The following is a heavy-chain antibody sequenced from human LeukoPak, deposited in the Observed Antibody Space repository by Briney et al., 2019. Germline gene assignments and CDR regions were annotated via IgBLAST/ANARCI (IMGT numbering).Heavy chain of an antibody. CDR3: ARELGGYYYYYMDV. CDR1: GFTFSSYG. D-gene: IGHD2-15*01. CDR2: IRYDGSKN. V-gene: IGHV3-33*01. Sequence: GGSLRLSCAASGFTFSSYGMHWVRQAPGKGLAWVAVIRYDGSKNYYVDSVKGRFTISRDNSKNTLYLQMNSLRAEDTAVYYCARELGGYYYYYMDVVGKGSTVTFSS. J-gene: IGHJ6*03.